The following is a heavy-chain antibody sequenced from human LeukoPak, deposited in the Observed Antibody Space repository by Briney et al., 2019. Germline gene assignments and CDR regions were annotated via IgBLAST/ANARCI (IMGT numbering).Heavy chain of an antibody. CDR2: IYYSGST. D-gene: IGHD3-16*02. CDR3: ASERPLYFDY. Sequence: PSETLSLTCTVSGGSISSSSYYWGWIRQPPGKGLEWIGSIYYSGSTYYNPSLKSRVTISVDTSKNQFSLKLSSVTAADTAVYYCASERPLYFDYWGQGTLVTVSS. J-gene: IGHJ4*02. V-gene: IGHV4-39*07. CDR1: GGSISSSSYY.